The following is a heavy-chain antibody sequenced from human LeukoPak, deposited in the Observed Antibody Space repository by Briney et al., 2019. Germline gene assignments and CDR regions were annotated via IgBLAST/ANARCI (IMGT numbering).Heavy chain of an antibody. D-gene: IGHD3-22*01. CDR1: GYTFTGYY. Sequence: GASVKVSCKASGYTFTGYYVHWVRQAPGQGLEWMGWINPNSGGTNYAQKFQGRVTMTRDTSISTAYMELSRLRSDDTAVYYCSRDLRRTNYYDSSGYYGYWGQGTLVTVSS. V-gene: IGHV1-2*02. CDR3: SRDLRRTNYYDSSGYYGY. J-gene: IGHJ4*02. CDR2: INPNSGGT.